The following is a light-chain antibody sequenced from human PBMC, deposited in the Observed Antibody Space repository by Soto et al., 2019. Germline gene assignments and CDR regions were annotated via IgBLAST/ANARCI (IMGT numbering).Light chain of an antibody. Sequence: DIVMTQSPDSLPVSLGERATINCKSSQSVLHSSNNRNYLAWYQQKPGQPPKLLIYWASIRESGVPDRFSGSGSGTDFTLTISSLQAEDVAVYYCQQYYSIPRTFGQGTKVEIK. CDR2: WAS. CDR3: QQYYSIPRT. V-gene: IGKV4-1*01. CDR1: QSVLHSSNNRNY. J-gene: IGKJ1*01.